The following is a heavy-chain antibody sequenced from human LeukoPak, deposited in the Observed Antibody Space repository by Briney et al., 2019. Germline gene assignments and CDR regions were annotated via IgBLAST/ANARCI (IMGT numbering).Heavy chain of an antibody. CDR1: GYRFTTNW. V-gene: IGHV5-51*01. D-gene: IGHD4-17*01. CDR2: IYPGDSDT. Sequence: GESLKISCKGSGYRFTTNWIGWVRQMPGEGLEWMGIIYPGDSDTRYSPSFQGQVTISADKSISTAYLHWSSLKASDTAMYYCARNYGRYFDYWGQGTLVTVSS. CDR3: ARNYGRYFDY. J-gene: IGHJ4*02.